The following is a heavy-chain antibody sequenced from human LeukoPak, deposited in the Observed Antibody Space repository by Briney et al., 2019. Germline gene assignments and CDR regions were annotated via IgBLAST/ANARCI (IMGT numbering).Heavy chain of an antibody. Sequence: SETLSLTCIVSGGSISSYYWSWIRQPPGKGLEWIGYIYYSGSTNYNPSLKSRVTISVDTSKNQFSLKLSSVTAADTAVYYCARGYSGYANADYWGQGTLVTVSS. CDR1: GGSISSYY. CDR2: IYYSGST. J-gene: IGHJ4*02. CDR3: ARGYSGYANADY. V-gene: IGHV4-59*01. D-gene: IGHD5-12*01.